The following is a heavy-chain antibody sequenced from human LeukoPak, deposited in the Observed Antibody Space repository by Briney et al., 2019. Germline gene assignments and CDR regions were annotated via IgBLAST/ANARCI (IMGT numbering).Heavy chain of an antibody. CDR1: GYSFTSYW. D-gene: IGHD6-19*01. J-gene: IGHJ3*02. CDR3: ARPEIGQWLVDAFDI. V-gene: IGHV5-51*01. CDR2: IYPGDSDT. Sequence: GESLKISCKGSGYSFTSYWIGWVRQMPGKGLEWMGIIYPGDSDTRYSPSFQGQVTISADKSISTAYLQWSSLKASDTAMYYCARPEIGQWLVDAFDIWGQGTMVTVSS.